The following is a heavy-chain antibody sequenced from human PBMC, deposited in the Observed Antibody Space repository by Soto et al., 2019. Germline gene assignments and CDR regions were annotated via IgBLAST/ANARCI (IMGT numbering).Heavy chain of an antibody. CDR2: IYYTGNT. Sequence: SETLSLTCTVSGGSINGYYWSWFRQPPGKELEWIGYIYYTGNTNYSPSLKSRLTISVDLSKNQFSLKLRSVTAADTAVYFCARTRGQLAPGDYWGQGTLVTVSS. V-gene: IGHV4-59*12. J-gene: IGHJ4*02. CDR3: ARTRGQLAPGDY. D-gene: IGHD5-18*01. CDR1: GGSINGYY.